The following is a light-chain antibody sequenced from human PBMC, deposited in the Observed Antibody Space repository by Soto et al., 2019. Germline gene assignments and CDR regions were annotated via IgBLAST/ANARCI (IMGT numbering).Light chain of an antibody. CDR1: LNVNSY. J-gene: IGKJ5*01. CDR2: DAS. CDR3: QQRQYWPPIT. V-gene: IGKV3-11*01. Sequence: EIVLTHSPATLSLSPGERATLSCRASLNVNSYLAWYQQKPGQAPRLLIYDASNRAAGIPARFSGSGSGTGFTLTISSLEPADFAIYYCQQRQYWPPITFGQGTRLEIK.